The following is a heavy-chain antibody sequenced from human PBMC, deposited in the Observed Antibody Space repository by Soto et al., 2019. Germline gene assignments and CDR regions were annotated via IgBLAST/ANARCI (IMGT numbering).Heavy chain of an antibody. CDR3: ATSGYCIGGSGFWFDP. V-gene: IGHV1-69*02. J-gene: IGHJ5*02. CDR1: GGTFSSYT. CDR2: IIPILGIA. D-gene: IGHD2-15*01. Sequence: QVQLVQSGAEVQKPGSSVKVSCKASGGTFSSYTISWVRQAPGQGLEWMGRIIPILGIANYAQKFQGRVTITADKSTSTAYMELSSLRSEDTAVYYCATSGYCIGGSGFWFDPWGQGTLVTVSS.